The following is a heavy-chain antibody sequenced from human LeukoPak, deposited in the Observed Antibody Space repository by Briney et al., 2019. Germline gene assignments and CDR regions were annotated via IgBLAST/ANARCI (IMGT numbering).Heavy chain of an antibody. CDR2: INPNSGGT. V-gene: IGHV1-2*06. CDR3: ATYGRDGYNAPFDY. Sequence: GASVKVSCKASGYTFTGYYMHWVRQAPGQGLEWMGRINPNSGGTNYAQKFQGRVTMTRDTSISTAYMELSRLRSDDTAVYYCATYGRDGYNAPFDYWGQGTLVTVSS. CDR1: GYTFTGYY. D-gene: IGHD5-24*01. J-gene: IGHJ4*02.